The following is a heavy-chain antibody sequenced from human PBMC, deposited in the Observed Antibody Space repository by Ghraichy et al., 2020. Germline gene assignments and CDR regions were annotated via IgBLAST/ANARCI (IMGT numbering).Heavy chain of an antibody. D-gene: IGHD5-18*01. J-gene: IGHJ4*02. CDR3: VKVKRPWIQLWTFDF. CDR1: GFTFSNYA. V-gene: IGHV3-23*01. CDR2: ISASASST. Sequence: GGSLRLSCTASGFTFSNYAMSWVRQAPGKGLEWVSVISASASSTYYADSVKGRSTISRDNSKNILYLQMNSLRAEDTAVYYCVKVKRPWIQLWTFDFWGQGTLVTVSS.